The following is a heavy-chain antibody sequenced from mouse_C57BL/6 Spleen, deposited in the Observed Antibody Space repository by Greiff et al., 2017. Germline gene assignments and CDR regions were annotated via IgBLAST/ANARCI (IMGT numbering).Heavy chain of an antibody. Sequence: EVQLQESGGDLVKPGGSLKLSCAASGFTFSSYGMSWVRQTPDKRLEWVATISSGGSYTYYPDSVKGRFTISRDNAKNTLYLQMSSLKSEDTAMYYCARQYYGSSYGYWYFDVWGTGTTVTVSS. V-gene: IGHV5-6*01. CDR3: ARQYYGSSYGYWYFDV. CDR1: GFTFSSYG. J-gene: IGHJ1*03. CDR2: ISSGGSYT. D-gene: IGHD1-1*01.